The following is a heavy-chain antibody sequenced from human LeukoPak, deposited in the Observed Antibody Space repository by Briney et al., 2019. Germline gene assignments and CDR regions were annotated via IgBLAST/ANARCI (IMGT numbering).Heavy chain of an antibody. J-gene: IGHJ4*02. D-gene: IGHD6-19*01. CDR2: ISYDGSNK. CDR3: ARDLAVAGPSRLFDY. V-gene: IGHV3-30-3*01. CDR1: GFTFSSYA. Sequence: AGGSLRLSCAASGFTFSSYAMHWVRQAPGKGLEWVAVISYDGSNKYYADSMKGRFTISRDNSKNTLYLQMNSLRAEDTAVYYCARDLAVAGPSRLFDYWGQGTLVTVSS.